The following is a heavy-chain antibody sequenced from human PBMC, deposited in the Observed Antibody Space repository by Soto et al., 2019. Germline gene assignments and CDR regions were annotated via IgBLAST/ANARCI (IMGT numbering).Heavy chain of an antibody. CDR1: GFTFGSYG. D-gene: IGHD1-26*01. J-gene: IGHJ6*02. V-gene: IGHV3-30*18. Sequence: GGSLRLSCAASGFTFGSYGMHWVRQAPGKGLEWVAVISYDGSNKYYADSVKGRFTISRDNSKNTLYLQMNSLRAEDTAVYYCAKDTVVSWSYNYYYYGMDVWGQGTTVTVSS. CDR2: ISYDGSNK. CDR3: AKDTVVSWSYNYYYYGMDV.